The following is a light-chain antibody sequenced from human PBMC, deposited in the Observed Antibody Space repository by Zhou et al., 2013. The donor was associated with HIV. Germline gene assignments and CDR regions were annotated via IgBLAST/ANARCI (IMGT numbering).Light chain of an antibody. CDR1: QGIGSD. V-gene: IGKV1-6*01. CDR2: GAY. J-gene: IGKJ3*01. Sequence: IQMTQSPSSLSASVGDRLTITCRASQGIGSDLGWYQQKPGKAPNLLIYGAYYLESGVPSRFSGSGSGTHFTLTISSLQPEDFATYYCLQDNKSPFTFGPGTRVEVK. CDR3: LQDNKSPFT.